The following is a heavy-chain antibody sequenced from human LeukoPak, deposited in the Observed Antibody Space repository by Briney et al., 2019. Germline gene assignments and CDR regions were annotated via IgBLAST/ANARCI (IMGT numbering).Heavy chain of an antibody. Sequence: SSETLSLTCTVSGGSISGSSYYWSWIRRPPGKGLEWIGYIYYSGSTNYNPSLKSRVTISVDTSKNQFSLKLSSVTAADTAVYYCATQTTPTYYYDSSGYGAFDIWGQGTMVTVSS. D-gene: IGHD3-22*01. V-gene: IGHV4-61*01. J-gene: IGHJ3*02. CDR1: GGSISGSSYY. CDR3: ATQTTPTYYYDSSGYGAFDI. CDR2: IYYSGST.